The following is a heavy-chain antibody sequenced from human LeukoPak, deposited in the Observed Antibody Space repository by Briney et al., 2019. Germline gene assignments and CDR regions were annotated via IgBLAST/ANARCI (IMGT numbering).Heavy chain of an antibody. J-gene: IGHJ3*02. CDR1: GGSISSYY. D-gene: IGHD6-19*01. CDR3: ARTRLAGAFDI. CDR2: IYYSGST. Sequence: SETLSLTCTVSGGSISSYYWSWIRQPPGKGLEWIGYIYYSGSTNYNPSLKSRVTISVDTSKSQFSLKLSSVTAADTAVYYCARTRLAGAFDIWGQGTMVTVSS. V-gene: IGHV4-59*01.